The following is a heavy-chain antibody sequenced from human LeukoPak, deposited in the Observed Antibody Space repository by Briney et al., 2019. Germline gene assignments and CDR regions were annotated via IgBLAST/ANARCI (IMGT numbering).Heavy chain of an antibody. V-gene: IGHV1-69*01. CDR1: GGTFSSYA. J-gene: IGHJ6*03. D-gene: IGHD3-22*01. CDR2: IIPIFGTA. Sequence: SVKVSCKASGGTFSSYAISWVRQAPGQGLEWMGGIIPIFGTANYAQKFQGRVTITADESTSTAYMELSSLRSEDTAVYYCAIPYYYDSSGYYSPLYYYYNMDVWGKGTTVTVSS. CDR3: AIPYYYDSSGYYSPLYYYYNMDV.